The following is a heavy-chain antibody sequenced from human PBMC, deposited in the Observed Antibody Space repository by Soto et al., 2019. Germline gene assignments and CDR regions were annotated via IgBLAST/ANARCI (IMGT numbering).Heavy chain of an antibody. CDR3: ARDRYDSSGYRYYFDY. D-gene: IGHD3-22*01. J-gene: IGHJ4*02. Sequence: PGGSLRLSCAASGFTFSSYWMHWVRQAPGKGLVWVSRINSDGSSTSYADSVKGRFTISRDNAKNTLYLQMNSLRAEDTAVYYCARDRYDSSGYRYYFDYWGQGTPVTVSS. V-gene: IGHV3-74*01. CDR2: INSDGSST. CDR1: GFTFSSYW.